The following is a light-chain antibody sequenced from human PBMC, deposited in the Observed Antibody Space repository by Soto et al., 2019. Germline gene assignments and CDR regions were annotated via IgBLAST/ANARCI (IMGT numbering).Light chain of an antibody. CDR2: EGS. Sequence: QSVLTQPASVSGSPGQSITISCTGTSSDVGSYNLVSWYQQHPGKAPKLMIYEGSKRPSGVSNRFSGSKSGNTASLTISGLQAEDEADYYCCSHAGSSTVFGGGTKLTVL. J-gene: IGLJ2*01. V-gene: IGLV2-23*01. CDR1: SSDVGSYNL. CDR3: CSHAGSSTV.